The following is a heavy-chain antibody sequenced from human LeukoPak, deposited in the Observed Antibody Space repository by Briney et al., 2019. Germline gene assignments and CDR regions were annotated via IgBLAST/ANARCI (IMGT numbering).Heavy chain of an antibody. Sequence: WGSLRLSCAASGLTFSRYAMSWVRQAPGKGLEWVSAISGSGGSTYYADSVKGRFTISRDNSKNTLYLQMNSLRAEDTAVYYCAKDPYDKEVYYFDYWGQGTLVTVSS. CDR3: AKDPYDKEVYYFDY. D-gene: IGHD3-9*01. CDR1: GLTFSRYA. CDR2: ISGSGGST. J-gene: IGHJ4*02. V-gene: IGHV3-23*01.